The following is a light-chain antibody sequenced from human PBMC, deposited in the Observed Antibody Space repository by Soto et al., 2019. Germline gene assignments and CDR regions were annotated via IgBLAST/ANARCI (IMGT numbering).Light chain of an antibody. V-gene: IGLV2-23*01. J-gene: IGLJ1*01. CDR2: EGS. CDR1: SSDVGSQNL. CDR3: CSFAAGNTYV. Sequence: QSALTQPASVSGSPGQSITISCPGSSSDVGSQNLVSWYQQHPGKAPKLIIYEGSRRPSGVSNRFSGSQSGNTASLTVSGLQAEDEADYYCCSFAAGNTYVFGSGTKVTVL.